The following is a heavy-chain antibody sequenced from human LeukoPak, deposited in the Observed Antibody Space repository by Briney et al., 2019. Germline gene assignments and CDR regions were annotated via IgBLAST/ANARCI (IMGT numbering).Heavy chain of an antibody. V-gene: IGHV3-21*01. CDR1: GFTFSSYS. J-gene: IGHJ6*02. Sequence: GGSLRLSCAASGFTFSSYSMNWVRQAPGKGLEWVSSISSSSSHIYYADSVKGRFTISRDNAKNSLYLQMNSLRAEDTAVYYCARDMFGVVYYYYGMDVWGQGTTVTVSS. CDR2: ISSSSSHI. D-gene: IGHD3-3*01. CDR3: ARDMFGVVYYYYGMDV.